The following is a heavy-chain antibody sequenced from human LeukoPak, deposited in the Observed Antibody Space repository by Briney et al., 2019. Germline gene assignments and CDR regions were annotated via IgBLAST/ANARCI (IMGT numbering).Heavy chain of an antibody. CDR3: AKAGGYCSGGNCYANY. V-gene: IGHV3-30*18. D-gene: IGHD2-15*01. J-gene: IGHJ4*02. CDR1: GFTFSSYG. Sequence: GGSLRLSCAASGFTFSSYGMHWVRQAPGKGLEWVAVISYDGSNKYYADSVKGRFTISRDNSKNTLYLQMNSLRAEDTALYYCAKAGGYCSGGNCYANYWGQGTLVTVSS. CDR2: ISYDGSNK.